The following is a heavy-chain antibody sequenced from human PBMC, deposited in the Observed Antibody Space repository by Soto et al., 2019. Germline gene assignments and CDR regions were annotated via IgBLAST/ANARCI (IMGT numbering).Heavy chain of an antibody. D-gene: IGHD3-16*01. CDR1: GFTFGNYG. V-gene: IGHV3-30*18. Sequence: QVQLVESGGGVVQPGTSLRLSCAASGFTFGNYGMHWVRQPPGKGLEWISSILYDGSDKYYADSVKGRFTISIDGSKKTLYFEMDSLRPEDTAVYYCAKWGEVSHNPGGNYYYGMDVWGQGTTVTVSS. CDR3: AKWGEVSHNPGGNYYYGMDV. J-gene: IGHJ6*02. CDR2: ILYDGSDK.